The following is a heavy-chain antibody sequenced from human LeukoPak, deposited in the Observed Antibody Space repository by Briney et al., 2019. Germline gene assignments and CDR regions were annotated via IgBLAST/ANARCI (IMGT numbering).Heavy chain of an antibody. CDR1: GGSFRGYH. V-gene: IGHV4-34*01. Sequence: SETLSLTCAVYGGSFRGYHWSWIRQPPEKGLEWIGEINHSGSPNYSPSLKSPVTISLDTSKNQFSLRLSSVTAADTAVYYCVRVFMVRGVQVAFDIWGQGTMVTVSS. CDR3: VRVFMVRGVQVAFDI. J-gene: IGHJ3*02. D-gene: IGHD3-10*01. CDR2: INHSGSP.